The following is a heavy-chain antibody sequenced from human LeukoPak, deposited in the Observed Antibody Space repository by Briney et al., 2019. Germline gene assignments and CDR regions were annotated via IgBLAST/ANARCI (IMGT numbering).Heavy chain of an antibody. V-gene: IGHV4-34*01. CDR3: ARVGDTAMVRGGGKIDY. J-gene: IGHJ4*02. D-gene: IGHD5-18*01. CDR2: INHSGST. Sequence: SETLSLTCTVSGGSISSYYWSWIRQPPGKGLEWIGEINHSGSTNYNPSLKSRVTISVDTSKNQFSLKLSSVTAADTAVYYCARVGDTAMVRGGGKIDYWGQGTLVTVSS. CDR1: GGSISSYY.